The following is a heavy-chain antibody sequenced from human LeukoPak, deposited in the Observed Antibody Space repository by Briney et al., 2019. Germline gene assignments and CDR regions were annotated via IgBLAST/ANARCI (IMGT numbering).Heavy chain of an antibody. CDR3: ARVGNVGGFYDYVWGSYQPFDY. CDR1: GFTFSSYW. D-gene: IGHD3-16*02. CDR2: IKQDGSEK. Sequence: PGGSLRLSCAASGFTFSSYWMSWVRQAPGKGLEWVANIKQDGSEKYYVDSVKGRFTISRDNAKNSLYLQMNSLRAEDTAVYYCARVGNVGGFYDYVWGSYQPFDYWSQGTLVTVSS. J-gene: IGHJ4*02. V-gene: IGHV3-7*01.